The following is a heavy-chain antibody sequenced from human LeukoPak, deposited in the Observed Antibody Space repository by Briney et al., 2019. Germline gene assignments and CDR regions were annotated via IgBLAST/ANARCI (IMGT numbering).Heavy chain of an antibody. Sequence: PGGSLRLSCAASGFTFSSYEVAWVRRAPGKGLEWVSYIGSSGGSRYYADSVKGRFTSSRDNAKNSLYLQMNSLRVEDTAVYYCAREDGDAFDIWGQGTVVSVSS. D-gene: IGHD5-24*01. CDR2: IGSSGGSR. J-gene: IGHJ3*02. CDR3: AREDGDAFDI. V-gene: IGHV3-48*03. CDR1: GFTFSSYE.